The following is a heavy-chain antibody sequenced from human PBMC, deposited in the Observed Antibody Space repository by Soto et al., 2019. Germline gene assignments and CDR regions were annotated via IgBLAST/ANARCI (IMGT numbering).Heavy chain of an antibody. Sequence: GSLRLSCAASGLTFSSYSMNWVRQAPGKGLEWVSSISSSSSYIYYADSVKGRFTISRDNAKNSLYLQMNSLRAEDTAVYYCARDLYSSSARYFDYWGQGTLVTVSS. CDR1: GLTFSSYS. CDR3: ARDLYSSSARYFDY. D-gene: IGHD6-6*01. J-gene: IGHJ4*02. V-gene: IGHV3-21*01. CDR2: ISSSSSYI.